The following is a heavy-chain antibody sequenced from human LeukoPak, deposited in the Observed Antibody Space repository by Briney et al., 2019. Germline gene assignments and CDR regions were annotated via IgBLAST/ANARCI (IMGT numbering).Heavy chain of an antibody. CDR2: ISSSSNTI. Sequence: GGSLRLSCEASGFSFSTYNMNWVRQAPGKGLEWISYISSSSNTIHYADSVKGRFTISRDNAKNSLYLQMNSLRAEDTALYYCAKLAGRDGYNKFSFDTWGQGTMVTVSS. CDR1: GFSFSTYN. J-gene: IGHJ3*02. D-gene: IGHD5-24*01. CDR3: AKLAGRDGYNKFSFDT. V-gene: IGHV3-48*04.